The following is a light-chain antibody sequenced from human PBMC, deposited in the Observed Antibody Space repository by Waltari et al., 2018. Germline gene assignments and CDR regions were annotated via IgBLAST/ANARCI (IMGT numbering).Light chain of an antibody. V-gene: IGKV1-9*01. Sequence: DIQLTQSPSFLSASVRDRVTITCRASQGISTYLAWYQQKPGKAPKLLIYAASTLQSDSPSRFSGSGSWTEFTLTISSLQPEDFATYYCLHLNNFPLSFGGGTKVELK. CDR2: AAS. J-gene: IGKJ4*01. CDR3: LHLNNFPLS. CDR1: QGISTY.